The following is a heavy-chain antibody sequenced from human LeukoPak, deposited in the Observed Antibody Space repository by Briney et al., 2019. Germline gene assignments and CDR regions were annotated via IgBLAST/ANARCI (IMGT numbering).Heavy chain of an antibody. V-gene: IGHV3-23*01. J-gene: IGHJ6*02. CDR1: GFTFSSYA. CDR2: IYGSGGNT. D-gene: IGHD3-10*01. CDR3: AKGFGSGSYYKTPYYYYGVDV. Sequence: WWSLTLSCAASGFTFSSYAMSWVRQAPGKGLEWVAAIYGSGGNTYYADSMKGRFTISRDNSKNTLYLQMNSLRAEDTAVYYCAKGFGSGSYYKTPYYYYGVDVWGQGTTVTVSS.